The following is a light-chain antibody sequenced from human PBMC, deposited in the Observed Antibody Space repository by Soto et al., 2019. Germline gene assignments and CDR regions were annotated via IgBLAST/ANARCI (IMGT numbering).Light chain of an antibody. CDR2: EVS. Sequence: LTQPASVSGSPGPSITTSCTVTSSDAGVYHYASWYKQHPGKAPKLMIYEVSNRPSGVSNRFSGSKSGNTASLTISGVQADDEDDYYCSSYTSSSPHVFGTGTTV. CDR1: SSDAGVYHY. V-gene: IGLV2-14*01. CDR3: SSYTSSSPHV. J-gene: IGLJ1*01.